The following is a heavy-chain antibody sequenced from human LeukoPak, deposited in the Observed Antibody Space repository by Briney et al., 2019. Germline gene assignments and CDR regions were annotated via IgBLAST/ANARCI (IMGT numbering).Heavy chain of an antibody. CDR1: GYTFTDYN. J-gene: IGHJ3*02. CDR2: VSPHNGDT. V-gene: IGHV1-8*01. CDR3: LRHYYEYVAFDM. Sequence: ASVKVSCKASGYTFTDYNINWVRQAPGRGLEYMGYVSPHNGDTGYAQTFQGRVTMTRDMSINTAYMELSSLRSEDTAVYYCLRHYYEYVAFDMWGQGTMVIVSS. D-gene: IGHD3-22*01.